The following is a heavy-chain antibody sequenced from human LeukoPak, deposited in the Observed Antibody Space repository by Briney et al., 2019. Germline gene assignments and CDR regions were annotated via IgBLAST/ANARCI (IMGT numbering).Heavy chain of an antibody. V-gene: IGHV6-1*01. CDR2: TYYRSKWYN. Sequence: SQTLSLTCAISGDSVSSNSAAWNWIRQSPSRGLEWLGRTYYRSKWYNDYAVSVKSRITINPDTSKNQFSLQLNSVTPEDTAVYYCAREEGGSSWYPGYYYYYGMDVWGQGTTVTVSS. CDR1: GDSVSSNSAA. D-gene: IGHD6-13*01. CDR3: AREEGGSSWYPGYYYYYGMDV. J-gene: IGHJ6*02.